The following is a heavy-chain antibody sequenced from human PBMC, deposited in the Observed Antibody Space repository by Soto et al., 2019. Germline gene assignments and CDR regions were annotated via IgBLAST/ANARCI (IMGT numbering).Heavy chain of an antibody. CDR3: ARGGYYDSSGYPFDH. D-gene: IGHD3-22*01. CDR2: INHSGST. V-gene: IGHV4-34*01. J-gene: IGHJ4*02. CDR1: GGSFSGYY. Sequence: SETLSLTCAVYGGSFSGYYWSWIRQPPGKGLEWIGEINHSGSTNYNPSLKSRVTISVDTSKNQFSLKLSSVTAADTAVYYCARGGYYDSSGYPFDHWGQGTLVTVSS.